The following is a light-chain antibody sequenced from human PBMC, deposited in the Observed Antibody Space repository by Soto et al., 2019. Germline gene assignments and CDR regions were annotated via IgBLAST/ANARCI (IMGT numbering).Light chain of an antibody. CDR3: QQYNTYSPERT. CDR2: GGS. V-gene: IGKV3-15*01. Sequence: RATLSCRASQSVSSYLAWYQQKPGQAPRLLIYGGSARATGIPARFSGSGSGTEFTLTISSLQPDDFATYYCQQYNTYSPERTFGQGTKVGIK. J-gene: IGKJ1*01. CDR1: QSVSSY.